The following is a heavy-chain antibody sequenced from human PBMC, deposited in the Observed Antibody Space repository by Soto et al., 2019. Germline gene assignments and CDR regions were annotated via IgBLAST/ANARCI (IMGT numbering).Heavy chain of an antibody. CDR2: ITQGGTT. V-gene: IGHV3-23*01. CDR3: AKDLQPDGAWDFDY. Sequence: GGSLRLSCAASGFTFRSYTLSWVRQAPGKGPEWVSGITQGGTTHYADSVKGRFTISRDNSKNMVYLQMFNLRGEDTAVYYCAKDLQPDGAWDFDYWGQGTLVTVS. J-gene: IGHJ4*02. D-gene: IGHD4-17*01. CDR1: GFTFRSYT.